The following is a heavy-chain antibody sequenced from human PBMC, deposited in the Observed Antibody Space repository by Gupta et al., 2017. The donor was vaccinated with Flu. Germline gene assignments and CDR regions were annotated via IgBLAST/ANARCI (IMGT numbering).Heavy chain of an antibody. Sequence: QLHFQESGPGLVKPSETLSLICTFSGDSVNRARYYWGWIRQPPGKGLEWIGNIYYTGKTHYNPSRKSRVSMSLDTSKNHFSLSLTAVTAADAAVYFCARLCATDTCPRNSFDIWGPGTMVTVSS. CDR3: ARLCATDTCPRNSFDI. CDR2: IYYTGKT. D-gene: IGHD2-15*01. J-gene: IGHJ3*02. CDR1: GDSVNRARYY. V-gene: IGHV4-39*02.